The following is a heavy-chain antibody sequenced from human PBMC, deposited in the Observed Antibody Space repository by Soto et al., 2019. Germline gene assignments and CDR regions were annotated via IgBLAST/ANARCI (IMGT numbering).Heavy chain of an antibody. CDR3: ARDVGSGVDP. CDR1: GGTFSSYT. Sequence: QVQLVQSGAEVKKPGSSVKVSCKASGGTFSSYTISWVRQAPGQGLEWMGRFVPILGLAHYAQKFQGRVTITADKSTGTAYRELSSLRSDDTAVYYCARDVGSGVDPWGQGTLVTVSS. J-gene: IGHJ5*02. D-gene: IGHD3-10*01. CDR2: FVPILGLA. V-gene: IGHV1-69*08.